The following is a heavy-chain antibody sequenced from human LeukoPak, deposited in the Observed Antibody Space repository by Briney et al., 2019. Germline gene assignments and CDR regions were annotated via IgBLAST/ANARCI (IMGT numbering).Heavy chain of an antibody. D-gene: IGHD3-10*01. CDR3: ARESGNDYYGSGPIDKWFDL. CDR2: VFYNGRT. CDR1: GGSISDYY. V-gene: IGHV4-59*01. Sequence: KPSETLSLTCSVSGGSISDYYYSWIRQSPGKRVEWLGYVFYNGRTNYNPSFESRATESLDTARNQFSLRLTSVTAADTAVYYCARESGNDYYGSGPIDKWFDLWGQGTLVTVSS. J-gene: IGHJ5*02.